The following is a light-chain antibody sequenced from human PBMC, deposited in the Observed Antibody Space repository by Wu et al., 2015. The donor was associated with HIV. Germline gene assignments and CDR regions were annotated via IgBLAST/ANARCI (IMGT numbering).Light chain of an antibody. Sequence: EIVLTQSPTTLSLSPGERATLSCRASQGVNRDSLAWYQQKPGQAPRLLIYGASTRATGIPDRFSGSGSGADFTLTISRLEIEDFAIYYCQQYGSSQVTFGQGTRLEIK. CDR1: QGVNRDS. V-gene: IGKV3-20*01. CDR3: QQYGSSQVT. CDR2: GAS. J-gene: IGKJ5*01.